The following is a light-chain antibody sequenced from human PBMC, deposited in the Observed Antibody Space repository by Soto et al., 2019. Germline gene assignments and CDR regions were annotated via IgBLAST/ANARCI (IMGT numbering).Light chain of an antibody. V-gene: IGKV3-11*01. Sequence: EVVLKQSQVTLSFSPGERATLSCRASQSFRGLLAWYQQKPGQAPRLLIYDAYNRATGIPPRFSGSGSGTDFTLTISSLETEDSAVYYCQQRHMWPITFGQGTRLEI. CDR2: DAY. CDR3: QQRHMWPIT. CDR1: QSFRGL. J-gene: IGKJ5*01.